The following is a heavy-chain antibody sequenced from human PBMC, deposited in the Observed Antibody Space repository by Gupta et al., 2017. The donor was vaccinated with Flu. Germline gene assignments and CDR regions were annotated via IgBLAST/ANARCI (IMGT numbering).Heavy chain of an antibody. CDR2: ISAYNGNT. CDR1: GYIFTTYG. CDR3: AREGRVGATTPYFDS. J-gene: IGHJ4*02. Sequence: VQLVQSGAEVKKPGASVRVSCKASGYIFTTYGISWVRQAPGQGLEWMGWISAYNGNTNYAQKFQGRVSMTTDTSTDTAYMELMSLRSDDTAVYYCAREGRVGATTPYFDSWGQGTLVTVSS. V-gene: IGHV1-18*01. D-gene: IGHD1-26*01.